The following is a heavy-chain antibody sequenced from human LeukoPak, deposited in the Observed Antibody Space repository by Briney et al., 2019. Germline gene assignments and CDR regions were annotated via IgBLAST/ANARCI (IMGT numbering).Heavy chain of an antibody. Sequence: GASVTVSCKASGYTFSGYYMHWVRQAPGQGLEWMGWINPNSGGTNYAQKFQGRVTMTRDRSISTAYMELSRLRSDDTAVYYCARDLLAAAQDPWGQGTLVTVSS. CDR2: INPNSGGT. D-gene: IGHD6-13*01. CDR1: GYTFSGYY. CDR3: ARDLLAAAQDP. V-gene: IGHV1-2*02. J-gene: IGHJ5*02.